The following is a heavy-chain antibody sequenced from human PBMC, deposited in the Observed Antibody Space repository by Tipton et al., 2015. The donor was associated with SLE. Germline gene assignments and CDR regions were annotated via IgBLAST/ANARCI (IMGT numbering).Heavy chain of an antibody. CDR2: VFSSGTT. D-gene: IGHD3-16*02. CDR3: AQAHLWGSYRYASDI. J-gene: IGHJ3*02. CDR1: SGSVSSGAYY. Sequence: TLSLTCTVSSGSVSSGAYYWSWIRQHPGKGLEWIGYVFSSGTTYYNPSLQGRLSMSVDTSKNQFSLKLSSVTAADTAVYYCAQAHLWGSYRYASDIWGQGTMVTVSS. V-gene: IGHV4-30-4*01.